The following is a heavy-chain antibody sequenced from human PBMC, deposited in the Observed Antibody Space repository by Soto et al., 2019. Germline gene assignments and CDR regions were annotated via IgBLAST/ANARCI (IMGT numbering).Heavy chain of an antibody. Sequence: SGPTLVNPTQTLTLTRTFSGFSLSTSGMCVSWIRQPPGKALEWLARIDWDDDKYYSTSLKTRLTISKDTSKNQVVLTMTNMDPVDTATYYCARTRRDWIQLWSYYYYYMDVWGKGTTVTVSS. V-gene: IGHV2-70*11. D-gene: IGHD5-18*01. CDR1: GFSLSTSGMC. J-gene: IGHJ6*03. CDR2: IDWDDDK. CDR3: ARTRRDWIQLWSYYYYYMDV.